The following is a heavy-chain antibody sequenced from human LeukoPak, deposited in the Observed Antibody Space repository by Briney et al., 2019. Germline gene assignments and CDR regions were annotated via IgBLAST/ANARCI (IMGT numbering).Heavy chain of an antibody. J-gene: IGHJ6*03. D-gene: IGHD1-26*01. CDR3: ARDPYSGAYGDTYYYFMDV. V-gene: IGHV3-21*01. Sequence: GGSLRLSCEASGFSFSSYNMDWVRQTPGKGLEWISSITTSSSYTFYADAVKGRFTISRDNARNSLYLQMNSLTAEDTAVYYCARDPYSGAYGDTYYYFMDVWGKGTTVTISS. CDR1: GFSFSSYN. CDR2: ITTSSSYT.